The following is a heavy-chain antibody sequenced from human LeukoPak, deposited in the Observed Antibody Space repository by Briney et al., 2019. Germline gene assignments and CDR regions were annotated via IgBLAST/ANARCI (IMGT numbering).Heavy chain of an antibody. CDR3: VRLRRNSDPSGYYYYYDY. J-gene: IGHJ4*02. Sequence: GGSLRLSCAASQFSFSSYSFNWVRQAPGQGLEWVASINKSATHVYYADSMRGRFTDSKDDAKSSLCLQMDSLRAEDTAVDHCVRLRRNSDPSGYYYYYDYWGRGTLVTVSS. CDR1: QFSFSSYS. CDR2: INKSATHV. D-gene: IGHD5-12*01. V-gene: IGHV3-21*01.